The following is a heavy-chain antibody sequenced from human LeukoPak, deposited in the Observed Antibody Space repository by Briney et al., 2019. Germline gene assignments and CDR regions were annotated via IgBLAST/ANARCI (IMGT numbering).Heavy chain of an antibody. J-gene: IGHJ4*02. CDR1: GGSIRGYY. V-gene: IGHV4-59*08. CDR3: ARHGPADSRSYPLDY. CDR2: IYNSATT. Sequence: SETLSLTCTVSGGSIRGYYWSWIRQPPGKRLEWIAYIYNSATTNYNPSLKSRLTISVDTSENQISLKLSSVTAADTAVYYCARHGPADSRSYPLDYWGQGTLVTVSS. D-gene: IGHD3-10*01.